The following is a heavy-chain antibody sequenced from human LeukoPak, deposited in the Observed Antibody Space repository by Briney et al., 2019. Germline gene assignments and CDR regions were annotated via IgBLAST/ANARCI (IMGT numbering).Heavy chain of an antibody. D-gene: IGHD4/OR15-4a*01. V-gene: IGHV1-69*13. Sequence: GASVKVSCKASGGTFSSYAISWVRQAPGQGLEWMGGIIPIFGTANYAQKFQGRVTITADESTSTAYMELSSLRSEDTAVYYCARAMVDYSYYYYMDVWGKGTTVTVSS. CDR2: IIPIFGTA. J-gene: IGHJ6*03. CDR1: GGTFSSYA. CDR3: ARAMVDYSYYYYMDV.